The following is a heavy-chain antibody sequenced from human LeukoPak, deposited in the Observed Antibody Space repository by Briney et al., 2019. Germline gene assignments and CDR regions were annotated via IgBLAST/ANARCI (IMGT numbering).Heavy chain of an antibody. J-gene: IGHJ6*02. D-gene: IGHD3-9*01. CDR3: ARGDILTGYYQPPYYYYYGMDV. V-gene: IGHV1-2*02. CDR2: INPNSGGT. Sequence: GASVKVSCKASGYTFTSYYMHWVRQAPGQGLEWMGWINPNSGGTNYAQKFQGRVTMTRDTSISTAYMELSRLRSDDTAVYYCARGDILTGYYQPPYYYYYGMDVWGQGTTVTVSS. CDR1: GYTFTSYY.